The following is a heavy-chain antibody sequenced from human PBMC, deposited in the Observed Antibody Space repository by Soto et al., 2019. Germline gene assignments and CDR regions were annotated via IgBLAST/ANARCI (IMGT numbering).Heavy chain of an antibody. CDR1: GYTFTRSG. CDR2: ISTYNGDT. CDR3: ARECVAPYHQYVIAV. V-gene: IGHV1-18*01. D-gene: IGHD5-12*01. Sequence: ASVKGSCKASGYTFTRSGISWVRQAPGQGLEWMGWISTYNGDTNYAQTFQGRVTMTTDTSTSTVHMEVRSLRSDDTAVYYCARECVAPYHQYVIAVRAQGTPVTGSS. J-gene: IGHJ6*02.